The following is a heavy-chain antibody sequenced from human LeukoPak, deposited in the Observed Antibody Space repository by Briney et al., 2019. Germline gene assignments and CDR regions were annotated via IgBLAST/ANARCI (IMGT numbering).Heavy chain of an antibody. CDR1: GGSISSYY. V-gene: IGHV4-59*01. CDR3: ARDNVASQTGIDY. J-gene: IGHJ4*02. D-gene: IGHD1-1*01. CDR2: IYYSGST. Sequence: PSETLSLTCTVSGGSISSYYWSWIRQPPGKGLEWITYIYYSGSTNYNPSLKSRVTISVDTSKNQFSLKLSSVTAADTAVYYCARDNVASQTGIDYWGQGTLVTVSS.